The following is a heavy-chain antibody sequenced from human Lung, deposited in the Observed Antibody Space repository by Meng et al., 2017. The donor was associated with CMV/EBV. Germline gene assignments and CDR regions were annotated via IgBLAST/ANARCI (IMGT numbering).Heavy chain of an antibody. CDR1: GYTFTSYD. Sequence: QVQLVQSGDEVNKPGAAVKVSCKASGYTFTSYDINWVRQGTGQGLEWMGWMNPNRGTTGYAQKFQGRVTMTRNISKSTAYMDLSSLRSEDTAVYYCATGVADFEYWGQGTLVTVSS. V-gene: IGHV1-8*01. J-gene: IGHJ4*02. D-gene: IGHD6-19*01. CDR2: MNPNRGTT. CDR3: ATGVADFEY.